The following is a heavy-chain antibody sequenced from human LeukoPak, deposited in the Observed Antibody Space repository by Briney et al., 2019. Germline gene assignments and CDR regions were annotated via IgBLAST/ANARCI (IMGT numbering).Heavy chain of an antibody. CDR3: ARDPGDHDY. Sequence: GESLKISCAASGFTFSGYSMNWVRQAPGKGLEWVSSITTGNDKFYADSVKGRFTISRDDAKNSLYLQMNSLRVEDTALYYCARDPGDHDYWGQGILVTVSS. V-gene: IGHV3-21*01. J-gene: IGHJ4*02. CDR2: ITTGNDK. CDR1: GFTFSGYS. D-gene: IGHD3-10*01.